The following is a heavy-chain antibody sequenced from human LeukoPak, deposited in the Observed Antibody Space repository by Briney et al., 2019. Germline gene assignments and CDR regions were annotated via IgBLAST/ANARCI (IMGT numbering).Heavy chain of an antibody. V-gene: IGHV3-33*01. CDR1: GFTFSSYG. CDR3: AREGGDRAMAFDY. J-gene: IGHJ4*02. D-gene: IGHD5-18*01. CDR2: IWYDGSNK. Sequence: PGGSLRLYCAASGFTFSSYGMHWVRQAPGKGPEWVAVIWYDGSNKYYGDSVKGRFTISRDNSKYTLSLQMNSLRTEDTAVYYCAREGGDRAMAFDYWGQGTLVTVSS.